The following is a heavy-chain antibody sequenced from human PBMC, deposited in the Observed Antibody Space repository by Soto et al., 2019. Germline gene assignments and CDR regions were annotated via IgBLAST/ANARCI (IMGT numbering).Heavy chain of an antibody. CDR3: VKGSGYYLHWFES. CDR2: IYFSGST. V-gene: IGHV4-39*01. CDR1: GGSISSSSYY. D-gene: IGHD3-3*01. Sequence: SETLSLTCSVSGGSISSSSYYWGWIRQPPGEGLEWIGSIYFSGSTYYNPSLKSRVTISVDTSKNQFSLKLSSVTAADTAFYYCVKGSGYYLHWFESWGQATLVTVSS. J-gene: IGHJ5*01.